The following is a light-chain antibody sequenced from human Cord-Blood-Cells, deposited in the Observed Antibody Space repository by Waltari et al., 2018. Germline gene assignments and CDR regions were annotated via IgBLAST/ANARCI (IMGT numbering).Light chain of an antibody. CDR2: GAS. V-gene: IGKV3-20*01. CDR1: QRVSSSY. J-gene: IGKJ3*01. CDR3: QQYGSSFT. Sequence: ELVLTQSPGTLSLSPGERATLSCRASQRVSSSYLAWYQQKPGQAPRRLIYGASSSATGIPDRFSGSGSGTDFTLTISRLEPEDFAVYYCQQYGSSFTFGPGTKVDIK.